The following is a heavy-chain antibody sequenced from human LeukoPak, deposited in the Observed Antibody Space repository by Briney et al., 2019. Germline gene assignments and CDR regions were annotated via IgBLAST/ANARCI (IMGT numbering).Heavy chain of an antibody. J-gene: IGHJ4*02. V-gene: IGHV3-7*01. CDR1: GFTFSSYW. CDR3: ARESGSVTSEVDFDY. Sequence: GGSLRLSCAASGFTFSSYWMSWVRQAPGKGLEWVATIRQDGSQKYYVDSVKGRFTISRDNAKNSLYLQMNSLRAEETAVYYCARESGSVTSEVDFDYWGQGTLVTVSS. D-gene: IGHD4-17*01. CDR2: IRQDGSQK.